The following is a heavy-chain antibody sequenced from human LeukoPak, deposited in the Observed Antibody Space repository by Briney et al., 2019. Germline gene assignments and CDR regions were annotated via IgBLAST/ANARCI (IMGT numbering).Heavy chain of an antibody. Sequence: GGSLRLSCAASGFIFSNHWMSWVRQVPGRGLEWVAHIKQGGNEKHYVDSVEGRFTLSRDDSKNSSYLQMNSLRVDDSAVYYCARGPNYGDRVDYFDYWGQGTLVTVSS. D-gene: IGHD4-17*01. J-gene: IGHJ4*02. CDR3: ARGPNYGDRVDYFDY. CDR2: IKQGGNEK. CDR1: GFIFSNHW. V-gene: IGHV3-7*01.